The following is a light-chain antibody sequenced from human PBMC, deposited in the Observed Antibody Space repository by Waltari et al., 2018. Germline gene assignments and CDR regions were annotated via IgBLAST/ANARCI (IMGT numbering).Light chain of an antibody. CDR1: QNIDSY. Sequence: ETVLTQSPATLSLSPGDRATFSCRDSQNIDSYLAWYQQKPGQALRFLIFDAFNRPTGIPARFSGSQSGTDFNLTIRSLESEDFAIYYCQQRRNWPWTFGQGTRVEIK. CDR3: QQRRNWPWT. V-gene: IGKV3-11*01. CDR2: DAF. J-gene: IGKJ1*01.